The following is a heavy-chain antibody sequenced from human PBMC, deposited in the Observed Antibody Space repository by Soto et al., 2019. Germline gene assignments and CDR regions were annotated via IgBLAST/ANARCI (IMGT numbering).Heavy chain of an antibody. CDR1: GGTFNNYV. D-gene: IGHD2-2*01. V-gene: IGHV1-69*06. CDR3: AGRCDGTNCLEHFDY. J-gene: IGHJ4*02. CDR2: IIPIFGTA. Sequence: QVQLVQSGAEVKKPGSSVKVSCRASGGTFNNYVINWVRQAPGQGLEWMAGIIPIFGTANYAQKFQGRVTITADKSTSTAYTELNSLRSEDTAVYYCAGRCDGTNCLEHFDYWGQGTLVTVSS.